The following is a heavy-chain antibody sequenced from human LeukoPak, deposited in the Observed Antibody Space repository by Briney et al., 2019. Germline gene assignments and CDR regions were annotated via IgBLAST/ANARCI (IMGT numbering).Heavy chain of an antibody. V-gene: IGHV3-30*18. CDR2: ISYDGSNK. J-gene: IGHJ4*02. CDR3: AKGDGY. D-gene: IGHD2-21*02. CDR1: GFTFSSYG. Sequence: GRSLRLSCAASGFTFSSYGMHWVRPAPGKGLEWVAVISYDGSNKYYADSVKGRFTISRDNSKNTLYLQMNSLRAEDTAVYYCAKGDGYWGQGTLVTVSS.